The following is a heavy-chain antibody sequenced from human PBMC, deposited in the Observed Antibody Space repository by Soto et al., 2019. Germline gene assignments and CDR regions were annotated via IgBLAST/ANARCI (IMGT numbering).Heavy chain of an antibody. CDR1: GYTFTSYA. V-gene: IGHV1-3*01. J-gene: IGHJ4*02. Sequence: ASVKVSCKASGYTFTSYAMHWVRQAPGQRLEWMGWINAGNGNTKYSQKFQGRVTITRDTSASTAYMELSSLRSEDTAVYYCAREVGGIAAPLDYWGQGTLVTVSS. D-gene: IGHD6-13*01. CDR3: AREVGGIAAPLDY. CDR2: INAGNGNT.